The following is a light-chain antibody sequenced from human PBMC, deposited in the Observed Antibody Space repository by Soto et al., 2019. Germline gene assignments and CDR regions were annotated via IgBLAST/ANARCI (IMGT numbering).Light chain of an antibody. CDR1: SSDVGGYNY. CDR3: SSYTPISTDV. CDR2: DVR. J-gene: IGLJ1*01. V-gene: IGLV2-14*01. Sequence: QSALTQPASVSGSPGQSITISCTGTSSDVGGYNYVSWYQQHPGKAPKLMIYDVRNRPSGVSNRFSGSKSVNTASLTISGLQAEDEADYYCSSYTPISTDVFGTGTKLTVL.